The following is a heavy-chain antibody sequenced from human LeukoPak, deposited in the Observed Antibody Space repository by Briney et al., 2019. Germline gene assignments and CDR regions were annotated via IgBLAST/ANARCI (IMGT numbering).Heavy chain of an antibody. Sequence: ASVRVSCRASGYTFTGYYMHWVRQAPGQGLEWLGRINPKTGGSNYAQNFQGRVTMTSDTSTTTAYMELSSLNSDDTAVYYCTTLVSGINYWGQGTLVTVSS. D-gene: IGHD1-20*01. CDR2: INPKTGGS. J-gene: IGHJ4*02. CDR1: GYTFTGYY. V-gene: IGHV1-2*06. CDR3: TTLVSGINY.